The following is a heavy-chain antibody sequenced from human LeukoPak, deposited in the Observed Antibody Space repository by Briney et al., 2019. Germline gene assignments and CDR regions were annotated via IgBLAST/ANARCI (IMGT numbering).Heavy chain of an antibody. J-gene: IGHJ6*02. Sequence: GGSLRLSCAATGFTFSSYGMHWVRQAPGKGLEWVAVIWYDGCNKYYADSVKGRFTISRDNSKNTLYLQMNSLRAEDTAVYYCARGTRITMVRGVIHRLGMDVWGQGTTVTVSS. CDR3: ARGTRITMVRGVIHRLGMDV. CDR2: IWYDGCNK. V-gene: IGHV3-33*01. D-gene: IGHD3-10*01. CDR1: GFTFSSYG.